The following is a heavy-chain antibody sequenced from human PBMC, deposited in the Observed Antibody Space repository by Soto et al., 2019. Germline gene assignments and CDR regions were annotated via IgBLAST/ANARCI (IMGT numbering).Heavy chain of an antibody. CDR3: ARDRQSTPWYAADY. V-gene: IGHV3-21*01. CDR1: GFTFSSYS. D-gene: IGHD6-13*01. Sequence: GSLRLSCEGSGFTFSSYSMNWVRQAPGKGLEWVSSISGSGGYIYYADSVKGRFTISRDNAKNSLYLQMTSLRDEDTALYYCARDRQSTPWYAADYWGQGSLVTVSS. J-gene: IGHJ4*02. CDR2: ISGSGGYI.